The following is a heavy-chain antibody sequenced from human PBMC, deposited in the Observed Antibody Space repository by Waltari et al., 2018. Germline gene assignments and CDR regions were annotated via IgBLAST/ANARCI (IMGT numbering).Heavy chain of an antibody. V-gene: IGHV3-9*01. J-gene: IGHJ3*02. CDR2: ISWNSGSL. Sequence: EVQLVESGGGLVQPGRSLRLSWAGSGFPFDDFAIHWFRQAPGKGLEWVSGISWNSGSLRYADSVKGRFTISRDNAKNSLYLQMNTLRAEDTALYYCAKDNRIVGATDAFDIWGQGTMVTVSS. CDR3: AKDNRIVGATDAFDI. CDR1: GFPFDDFA. D-gene: IGHD1-26*01.